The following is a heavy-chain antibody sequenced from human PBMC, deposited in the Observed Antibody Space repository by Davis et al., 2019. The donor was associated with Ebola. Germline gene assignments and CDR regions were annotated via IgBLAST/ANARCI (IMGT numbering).Heavy chain of an antibody. CDR2: IWNDGSNK. CDR1: GFTFSTYG. V-gene: IGHV3-33*01. CDR3: ARGHDYGDYVRFDY. D-gene: IGHD4-17*01. Sequence: PGGSLRLSCAASGFTFSTYGMYWVRQAPGKGLEWVALIWNDGSNKNYADSVKGRFTISRDNSQNTVYLQMSGLTAEDTAVYYCARGHDYGDYVRFDYWGQGSLVTVSS. J-gene: IGHJ4*02.